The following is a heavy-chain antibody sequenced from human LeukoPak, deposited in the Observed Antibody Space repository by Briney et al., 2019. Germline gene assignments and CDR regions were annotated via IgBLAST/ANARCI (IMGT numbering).Heavy chain of an antibody. J-gene: IGHJ4*02. Sequence: PGGSLRLSCVASAFTFSIYGMHWVRQAPGKGLEWVAVISYDGSKTYYADSVKGRLTISRDNSKNTLYLQMNSLRAEDTAVYYCASPGGYDFWSGPFDYWGQGTLVTVSS. D-gene: IGHD3-3*01. CDR3: ASPGGYDFWSGPFDY. CDR1: AFTFSIYG. CDR2: ISYDGSKT. V-gene: IGHV3-30*03.